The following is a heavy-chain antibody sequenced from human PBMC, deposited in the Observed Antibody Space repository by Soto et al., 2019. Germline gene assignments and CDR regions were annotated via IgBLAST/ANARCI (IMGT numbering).Heavy chain of an antibody. CDR1: GYSFTGHY. V-gene: IGHV1-2*02. J-gene: IGHJ6*02. CDR2: VNLNTGGT. CDR3: ARDPSSFLGRVYGMDV. Sequence: QVQHVQSGAEVKKPGDSVKVSCKASGYSFTGHYMHWVRRAPGQGLEWMGWVNLNTGGTDYAQEVQGMVTMTTATSIRTVYLEVTRLKFDDTAIYYCARDPSSFLGRVYGMDVWGQGTAVTVSS.